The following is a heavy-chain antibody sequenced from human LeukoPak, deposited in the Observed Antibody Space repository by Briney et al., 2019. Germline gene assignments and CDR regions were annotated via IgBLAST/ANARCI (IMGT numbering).Heavy chain of an antibody. CDR3: ARGVVITNYFDY. J-gene: IGHJ4*02. V-gene: IGHV4-30-4*01. CDR1: GGSISSGDYY. D-gene: IGHD3-3*01. CDR2: IHYSGST. Sequence: SQTLSLTCTVSGGSISSGDYYWSWIRQPPGKGLEWIGFIHYSGSTYYNPSLKSRVTISVDTSKNQFSLKLSSVTAADTAVYYCARGVVITNYFDYWGQGTLVTVSS.